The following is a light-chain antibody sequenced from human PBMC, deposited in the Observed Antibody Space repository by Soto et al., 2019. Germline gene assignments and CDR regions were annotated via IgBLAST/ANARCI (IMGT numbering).Light chain of an antibody. CDR2: AAS. Sequence: EIVLAQSPGTLSLSPGQRATLSCRASQSVSRNYVAWYQHKPGQAPRLLIYAASSRPSGIPDRFGGSGSGTDFTLTISRLEPEDFALYYYQQYGSSPLTFGGGTKVDIK. CDR3: QQYGSSPLT. CDR1: QSVSRNY. J-gene: IGKJ4*01. V-gene: IGKV3-20*01.